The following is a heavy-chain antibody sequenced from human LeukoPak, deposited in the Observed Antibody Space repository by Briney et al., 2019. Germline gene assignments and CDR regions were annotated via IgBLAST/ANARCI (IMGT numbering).Heavy chain of an antibody. CDR1: GGSFRGYY. CDR3: ARISGATITTVYGMDV. D-gene: IGHD4-11*01. V-gene: IGHV4-59*01. J-gene: IGHJ6*02. Sequence: SETLSLTCTVSGGSFRGYYWSWIPQPPGKGLDWIGHVHYSGSASYNPSLKRRVTISMDTSKNQFSLTLSSVTAVDTAVYYCARISGATITTVYGMDVWGQGTTVTVS. CDR2: VHYSGSA.